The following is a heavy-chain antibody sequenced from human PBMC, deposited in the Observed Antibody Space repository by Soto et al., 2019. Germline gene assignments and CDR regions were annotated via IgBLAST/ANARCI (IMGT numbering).Heavy chain of an antibody. Sequence: GASVKVSCKASGYTFTSYGISWVRQAPGQGLEWMGWISTYNGNTNYAQKFQGRVTMTTDTSTSTAYMELRSLRSDDTAVYHCAREGLYCSGTSCYAVYYFDYWGQGTLVTVSS. D-gene: IGHD2-2*01. CDR1: GYTFTSYG. V-gene: IGHV1-18*01. CDR3: AREGLYCSGTSCYAVYYFDY. J-gene: IGHJ4*02. CDR2: ISTYNGNT.